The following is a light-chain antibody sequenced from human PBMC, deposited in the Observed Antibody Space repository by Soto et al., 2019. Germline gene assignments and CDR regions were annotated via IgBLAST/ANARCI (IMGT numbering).Light chain of an antibody. J-gene: IGLJ1*01. CDR2: RNH. Sequence: QSVLTQPPSASGTPGQRVTISCSGSSSNIGSNYVYWYQQLPGTAPKLVISRNHQRPSGVPGRFSGSKSGTSASLAISGLRSEEEADYYCAAWDDSLSDYVFGTGTKLTVL. V-gene: IGLV1-47*01. CDR1: SSNIGSNY. CDR3: AAWDDSLSDYV.